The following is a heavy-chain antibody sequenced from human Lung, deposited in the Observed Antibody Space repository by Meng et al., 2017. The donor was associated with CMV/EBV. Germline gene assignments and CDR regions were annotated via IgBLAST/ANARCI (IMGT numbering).Heavy chain of an antibody. Sequence: KISCAASGFTFSSYNMNWVRQAPGKGLEWVSYISTSSSIMYYADSVKGRFTISRDNAKNSLYLQMNSLRAEDTAVYYCASVFGVFDYWGKGALVTVSS. CDR1: GFTFSSYN. J-gene: IGHJ4*02. CDR3: ASVFGVFDY. D-gene: IGHD3-16*01. CDR2: ISTSSSIM. V-gene: IGHV3-48*04.